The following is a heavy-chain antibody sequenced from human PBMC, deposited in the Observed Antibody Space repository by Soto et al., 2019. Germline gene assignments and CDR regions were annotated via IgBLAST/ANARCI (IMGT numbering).Heavy chain of an antibody. Sequence: PGGSLRLSCAASGFTFSSYGMHWVRQAPGKGLEWVAVISYDGSNKYYADSVKGRFTISRDNSKNTLYLQMNSLRAEDTAVYYCAKDALVGAIYYFDYWGQGTLVTVSS. CDR1: GFTFSSYG. D-gene: IGHD1-26*01. J-gene: IGHJ4*02. CDR2: ISYDGSNK. CDR3: AKDALVGAIYYFDY. V-gene: IGHV3-30*18.